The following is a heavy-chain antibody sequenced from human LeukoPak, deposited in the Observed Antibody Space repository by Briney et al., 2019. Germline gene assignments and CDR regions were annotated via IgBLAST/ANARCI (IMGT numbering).Heavy chain of an antibody. D-gene: IGHD6-19*01. CDR3: ARLSSSSGWLYFDY. Sequence: PSETLSLTCTVSGGSISSYYWSWIRQPPGKGLEWIGYIYYSGSTNYNPSLKSRVTISVDTSKNQFSLKLSSVTAADTAVYYCARLSSSSGWLYFDYWGQGTLVTVSS. V-gene: IGHV4-59*08. CDR2: IYYSGST. J-gene: IGHJ4*02. CDR1: GGSISSYY.